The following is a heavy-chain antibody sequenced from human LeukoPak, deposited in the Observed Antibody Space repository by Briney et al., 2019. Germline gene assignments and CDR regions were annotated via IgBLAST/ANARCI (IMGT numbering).Heavy chain of an antibody. CDR2: IYYSGST. CDR3: ARRGFGRGSGSYYDYYYYYYMDV. V-gene: IGHV4-59*01. CDR1: GGSISSYY. D-gene: IGHD3-10*01. Sequence: SSETLSLTCSVSGGSISSYYWSWIRQPPGKGLEWIGYIYYSGSTNYNPSLKSRITISVATSKNQFSLKLSSVTAADTAVYYCARRGFGRGSGSYYDYYYYYYMDVWGKGTTVTISS. J-gene: IGHJ6*03.